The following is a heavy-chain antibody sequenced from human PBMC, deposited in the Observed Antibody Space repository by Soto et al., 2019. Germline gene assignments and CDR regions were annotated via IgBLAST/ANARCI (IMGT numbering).Heavy chain of an antibody. Sequence: QVQLVQSGAEVKKPGASVKVSCTGSGYTFRSYDIHWVRQATGQGLEWMGWVNPNTGNTGYAQKSQGRVTMTRDMTKHPAYTEVNSLTSEDTAIYCCASAYGAGSFDFWGQGTLVSVSS. CDR1: GYTFRSYD. CDR3: ASAYGAGSFDF. V-gene: IGHV1-8*01. J-gene: IGHJ5*01. CDR2: VNPNTGNT. D-gene: IGHD3-10*01.